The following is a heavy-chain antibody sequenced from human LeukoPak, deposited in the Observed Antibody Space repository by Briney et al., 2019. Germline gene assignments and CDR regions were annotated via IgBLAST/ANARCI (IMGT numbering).Heavy chain of an antibody. CDR3: ARATKKVATIASHFDY. J-gene: IGHJ4*02. CDR2: ISAYNGNT. D-gene: IGHD5-12*01. V-gene: IGHV1-18*01. CDR1: GYTFTSYG. Sequence: ASVKVSCTASGYTFTSYGISWVRQAPGQGLEWMGWISAYNGNTNYAQKFQGRVTMTRNTSISTAYMELSSLRSEDTAVYYCARATKKVATIASHFDYWGQGTLVTVSS.